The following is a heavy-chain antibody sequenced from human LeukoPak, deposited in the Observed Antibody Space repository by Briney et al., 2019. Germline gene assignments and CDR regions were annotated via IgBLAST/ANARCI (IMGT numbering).Heavy chain of an antibody. CDR3: TKGLWAGVSAARD. CDR2: IYTGGDT. Sequence: PGGSLRLSCAASGFTFSSHWMSWVRQAPGKGLEWVSGIYTGGDTYYADSVKDRITISRDNSKNTLYLQTNSLRAEDTAVYYCTKGLWAGVSAARDWGQGTLVTVSS. CDR1: GFTFSSHW. J-gene: IGHJ4*02. V-gene: IGHV3-66*01. D-gene: IGHD3-10*01.